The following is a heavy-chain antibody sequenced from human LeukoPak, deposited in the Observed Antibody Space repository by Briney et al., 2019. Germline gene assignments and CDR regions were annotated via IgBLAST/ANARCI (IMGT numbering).Heavy chain of an antibody. CDR1: GFTFSSYW. J-gene: IGHJ5*02. Sequence: GGSLRLSCAASGFTFSSYWMSWVRQAPGKGLEWVANIKQDGSEKYYVDSVKGRFTISRDNAKNSLYLQMNSRRAEDTAVYYCARDCSSTSCYRGGFDPWGQGTLVTVSS. CDR3: ARDCSSTSCYRGGFDP. V-gene: IGHV3-7*01. CDR2: IKQDGSEK. D-gene: IGHD2-2*01.